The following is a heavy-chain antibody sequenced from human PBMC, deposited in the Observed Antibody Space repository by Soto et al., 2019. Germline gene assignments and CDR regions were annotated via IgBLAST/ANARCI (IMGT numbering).Heavy chain of an antibody. Sequence: QVQLQESGPGLVKPSQTLSVSCTVSGASVGDEYCWSWNRHHPGKGLEWIGYIYHSGYTYYNPSLESRVTISLDTSKNQFSLNLRSVTAADTAVYYCARQTLDSSGNFMRHPDAVDVWGQGTMVTVSS. V-gene: IGHV4-31*02. CDR3: ARQTLDSSGNFMRHPDAVDV. D-gene: IGHD6-19*01. CDR1: GASVGDEYC. CDR2: IYHSGYT. J-gene: IGHJ3*01.